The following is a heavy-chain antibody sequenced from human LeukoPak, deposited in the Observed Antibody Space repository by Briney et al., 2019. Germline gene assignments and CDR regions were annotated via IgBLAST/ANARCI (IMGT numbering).Heavy chain of an antibody. J-gene: IGHJ3*02. CDR1: SGSISRNF. D-gene: IGHD2-2*01. Sequence: SETLSLTCTVSSGSISRNFWSWIRQPAGKGLEYIGRISTTGTTNYNPSLKGRVTMSVDTSRNQFSLVVSSVTAADTALYYCARVLLPAAFGAFDIWGQGTTVTVSS. V-gene: IGHV4-4*07. CDR2: ISTTGTT. CDR3: ARVLLPAAFGAFDI.